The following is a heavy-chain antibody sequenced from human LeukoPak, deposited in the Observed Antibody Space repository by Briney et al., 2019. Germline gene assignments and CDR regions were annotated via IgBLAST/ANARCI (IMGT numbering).Heavy chain of an antibody. Sequence: SETLSLTCTVSGGSISSGDYYWSWIRQPPGKGLEWIGYIYYSGSTYYNPSLKSRVTISVDTSKNQFSLKLSSVTAADTAVYYCARPGVLGDGPTISTWGQGTLVTVSS. CDR3: ARPGVLGDGPTIST. D-gene: IGHD5-24*01. V-gene: IGHV4-30-4*01. CDR1: GGSISSGDYY. J-gene: IGHJ5*02. CDR2: IYYSGST.